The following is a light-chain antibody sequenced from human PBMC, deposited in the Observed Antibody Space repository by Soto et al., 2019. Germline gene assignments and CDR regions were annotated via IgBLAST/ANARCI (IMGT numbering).Light chain of an antibody. Sequence: EIVLTQSPVTLSLSPGERATLSCRASQSVSNNYLAWYQQKPGQAPRLLIYGASNRATGIPARFSGSGSGTEFTLTISTLQSEDFAIYYCQHYNNWPPWTFGQGTKVDIK. J-gene: IGKJ1*01. CDR1: QSVSNN. CDR2: GAS. V-gene: IGKV3D-15*01. CDR3: QHYNNWPPWT.